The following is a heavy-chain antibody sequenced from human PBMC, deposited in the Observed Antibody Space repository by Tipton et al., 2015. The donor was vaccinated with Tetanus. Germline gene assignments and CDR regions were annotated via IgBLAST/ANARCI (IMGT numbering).Heavy chain of an antibody. Sequence: LRLSCTVSGASSTSGDYYWAWIRQPPGKGPEWLGSIYYTGSTYYNPSLKSRVTISEDTSKNQFSLKLSSVIAADTAMYYCARWSASCKGAFDIWGQGTMVSVSS. CDR2: IYYTGST. CDR3: ARWSASCKGAFDI. CDR1: GASSTSGDYY. J-gene: IGHJ3*02. V-gene: IGHV4-39*01. D-gene: IGHD3-3*01.